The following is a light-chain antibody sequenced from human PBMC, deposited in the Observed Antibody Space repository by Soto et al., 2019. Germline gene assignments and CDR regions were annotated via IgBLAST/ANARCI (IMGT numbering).Light chain of an antibody. CDR2: DVS. CDR3: CSYAGTSSYV. Sequence: QSALTQPRSVTGSPGQSVTISCTGTSSNVGGYNFVSWYQQYPGKAPTLILYDVSKRPSRVPDRFSGSKSGNTASLTIAGLQAEDEADYYCCSYAGTSSYVFGSGTNLTVL. J-gene: IGLJ1*01. CDR1: SSNVGGYNF. V-gene: IGLV2-11*01.